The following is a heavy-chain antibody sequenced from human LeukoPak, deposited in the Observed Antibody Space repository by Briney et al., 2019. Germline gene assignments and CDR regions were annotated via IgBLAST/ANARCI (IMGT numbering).Heavy chain of an antibody. CDR3: ARVGTYCSSTSCYRLISFDI. J-gene: IGHJ3*02. Sequence: ASVKVSCKASGYTFTSYGISWVRQAPGQGLEWMGWISAYNSNTNYAQKLQGRVTMTTDTSTSTAYMELRSLRSDDTAVYYCARVGTYCSSTSCYRLISFDIWGQGTMVTVSS. CDR2: ISAYNSNT. V-gene: IGHV1-18*01. CDR1: GYTFTSYG. D-gene: IGHD2-2*01.